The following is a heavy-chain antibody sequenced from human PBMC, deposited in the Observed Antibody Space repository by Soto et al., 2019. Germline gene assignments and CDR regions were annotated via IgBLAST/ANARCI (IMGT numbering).Heavy chain of an antibody. D-gene: IGHD5-18*01. V-gene: IGHV3-30*18. Sequence: QVQLVESGGGVVQPGRSLRLSCAVSGFTFSNYGMHWVRQAPGKGLEWVAVISYDGISKYSVDSVRGRFTISRDESKNTVSLQMNSLRTEDTAVYYCAKDCVDRTMVNAMDVWGQGTTVTVSS. CDR1: GFTFSNYG. CDR2: ISYDGISK. J-gene: IGHJ6*02. CDR3: AKDCVDRTMVNAMDV.